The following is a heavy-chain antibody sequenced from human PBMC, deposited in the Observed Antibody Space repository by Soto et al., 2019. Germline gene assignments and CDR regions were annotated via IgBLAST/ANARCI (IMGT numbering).Heavy chain of an antibody. CDR2: IGGSGGST. CDR1: GFTFTSYA. CDR3: AKDRLAGTRSFDY. D-gene: IGHD6-19*01. V-gene: IGHV3-23*01. Sequence: GGSLRLSCAASGFTFTSYAMSWVRQAPGKGLEWVSAIGGSGGSTYYADSVKGRFTISRDNSKNTLYLQMHGLRAENTALYYCAKDRLAGTRSFDYWGQGTLVTVSS. J-gene: IGHJ4*02.